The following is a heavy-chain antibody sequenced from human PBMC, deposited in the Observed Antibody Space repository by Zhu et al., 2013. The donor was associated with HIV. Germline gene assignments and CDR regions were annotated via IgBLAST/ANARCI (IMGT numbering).Heavy chain of an antibody. CDR1: GYTFISYD. CDR3: AAAEYYDYVWGTYRADY. D-gene: IGHD3-16*02. V-gene: IGHV1-8*01. J-gene: IGHJ4*02. CDR2: MNPNSGNS. Sequence: QVQLVQSGAEVKKPGASVKVSCKASGYTFISYDINWVRQATGQGLEWMGWMNPNSGNSGYAQKFQGRVTMTRNTSISTAYMELSSLRSEDTAVYYCAAAEYYDYVWGTYRADYWGQGTLVTVSS.